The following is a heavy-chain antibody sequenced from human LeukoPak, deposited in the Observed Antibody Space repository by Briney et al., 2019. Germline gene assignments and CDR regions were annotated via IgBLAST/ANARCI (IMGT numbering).Heavy chain of an antibody. J-gene: IGHJ4*02. V-gene: IGHV3-11*01. CDR1: GFTFSDYH. CDR3: ARGPVSSSGFFGY. Sequence: GGSLRLSCAASGFTFSDYHMSWIRQAPGKGLEWVSYISSSGGTISYADSVKGRFTISRDNAKNSLYLQMNSLRAEGTAVYYCARGPVSSSGFFGYWGQGTLVTVSS. D-gene: IGHD6-19*01. CDR2: ISSSGGTI.